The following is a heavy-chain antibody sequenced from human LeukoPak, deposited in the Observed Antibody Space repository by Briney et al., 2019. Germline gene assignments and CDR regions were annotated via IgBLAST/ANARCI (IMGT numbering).Heavy chain of an antibody. CDR2: ITHSGST. Sequence: PSETLSLTCAVYGGSFSGYYWSWIRQPPGKGLEWIGEITHSGSTTYNPSLKSRFTISVDTSKNQFPLKLSSVTAADTAVYYCARGVVAAAGRTFDFWGQGTLVTVSS. D-gene: IGHD6-13*01. J-gene: IGHJ4*02. V-gene: IGHV4-34*01. CDR1: GGSFSGYY. CDR3: ARGVVAAAGRTFDF.